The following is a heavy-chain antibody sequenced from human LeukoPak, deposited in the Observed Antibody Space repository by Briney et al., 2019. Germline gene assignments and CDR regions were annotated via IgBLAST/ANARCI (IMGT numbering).Heavy chain of an antibody. CDR2: INHSGST. J-gene: IGHJ4*02. CDR1: GGSFSGYY. Sequence: SETLSLTCAVYGGSFSGYYWSWIRQPPGKGLEWIGEINHSGSTNYNPSLKSRVTISVDTSKNQFSLKLSSVIAADTAVYYCARGDGSNPYYFDYWGQGTLVTVSS. D-gene: IGHD5-24*01. V-gene: IGHV4-34*01. CDR3: ARGDGSNPYYFDY.